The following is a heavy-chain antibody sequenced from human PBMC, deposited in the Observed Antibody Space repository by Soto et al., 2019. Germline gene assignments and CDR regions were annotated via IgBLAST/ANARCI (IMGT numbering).Heavy chain of an antibody. CDR1: GFTVNTNY. CDR2: LYSGGSA. Sequence: EVQLVEPGGGLVQPGGSLRLSCAASGFTVNTNYMTWVRQAPGKGLEWVSVLYSGGSAYYADSVRGRFTISRDNSKNTLYLQMNSLRAEDPAMYYWTSGTGPITYWGQGTLVTVSS. CDR3: TSGTGPITY. V-gene: IGHV3-53*01. J-gene: IGHJ4*02. D-gene: IGHD7-27*01.